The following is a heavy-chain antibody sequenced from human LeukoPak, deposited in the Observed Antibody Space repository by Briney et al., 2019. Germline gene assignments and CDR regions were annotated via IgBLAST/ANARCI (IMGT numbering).Heavy chain of an antibody. CDR2: INHSGST. V-gene: IGHV4-34*01. Sequence: SETLSLTCTVSGGSISSYYWSWIRQPPGKGLEWIGEINHSGSTNYNPSLKSRVTISVDTSKNQFSLKLSSVTAAHTAVYYCASYYYGSGSYYYGPLFDYWGQGTLVTVSS. D-gene: IGHD3-10*01. CDR1: GGSISSYY. CDR3: ASYYYGSGSYYYGPLFDY. J-gene: IGHJ4*02.